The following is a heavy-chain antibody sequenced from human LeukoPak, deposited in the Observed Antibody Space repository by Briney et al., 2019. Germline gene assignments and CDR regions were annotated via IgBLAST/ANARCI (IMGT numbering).Heavy chain of an antibody. V-gene: IGHV3-11*01. CDR2: ISSSGSTI. CDR1: GFTFSDYY. D-gene: IGHD3-10*01. J-gene: IGHJ3*02. CDR3: ARDSRNYYGSGSYYGRSDAFDI. Sequence: GGSLRLSCAASGFTFSDYYMSWIRQAPGKGLEWVSYISSSGSTIYYADSVKGRFTISRDNAKNSLYLQMNSLRAEDTAAYYCARDSRNYYGSGSYYGRSDAFDIWGQGTMVTVSS.